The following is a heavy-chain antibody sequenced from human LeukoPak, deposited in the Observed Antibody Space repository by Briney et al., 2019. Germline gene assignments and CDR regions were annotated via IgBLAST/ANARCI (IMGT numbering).Heavy chain of an antibody. D-gene: IGHD4-17*01. CDR3: ARGFGTPYGDAIGDAFDI. CDR2: INPNSGGT. J-gene: IGHJ3*02. V-gene: IGHV1-2*02. CDR1: GYTFTGYY. Sequence: ASVKVSCKASGYTFTGYYMHWVRQAPGQGLEWMGWINPNSGGTNYAQKFQGRVTMTRDTSISTAYMELSRLRSDDTAVYYCARGFGTPYGDAIGDAFDIWGQGTMVTVSS.